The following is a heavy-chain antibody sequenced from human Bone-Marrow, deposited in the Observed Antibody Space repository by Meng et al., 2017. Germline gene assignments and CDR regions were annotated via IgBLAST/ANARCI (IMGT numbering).Heavy chain of an antibody. Sequence: GESLKIPCAASGFTFSDYYMSRIRQAPGKGLEWVSYISSSGSTIYYADSVKGRFTISRDNAKNSLYLQMNSLRAEDTAVYYCARGSRYDYGDYVGWGQGTLVTVSS. V-gene: IGHV3-11*01. CDR2: ISSSGSTI. CDR3: ARGSRYDYGDYVG. CDR1: GFTFSDYY. J-gene: IGHJ4*02. D-gene: IGHD4-17*01.